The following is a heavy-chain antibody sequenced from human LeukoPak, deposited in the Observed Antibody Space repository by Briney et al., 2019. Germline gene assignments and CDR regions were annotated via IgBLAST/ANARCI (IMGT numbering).Heavy chain of an antibody. CDR3: ARLAGLAFDY. V-gene: IGHV3-48*02. D-gene: IGHD2-21*01. Sequence: PGGSLRLSCAVSGFTFSHYWMNWVRQAPGKGLEWVSYITSGSTTIYYADSVKGRFTISRDNAKNSLYLQMNSLKDEDTAVYYCARLAGLAFDYWGQGTLVTVSS. J-gene: IGHJ4*02. CDR1: GFTFSHYW. CDR2: ITSGSTTI.